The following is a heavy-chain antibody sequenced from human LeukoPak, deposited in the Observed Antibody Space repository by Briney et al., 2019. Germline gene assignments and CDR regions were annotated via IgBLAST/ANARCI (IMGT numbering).Heavy chain of an antibody. J-gene: IGHJ6*03. CDR1: GYTFTSYG. CDR3: ARASYSSSWLPLGPQYYYYYYMDV. V-gene: IGHV1-18*01. Sequence: ASVKVSCKASGYTFTSYGISWVRQAPGQGLEWMGWISAYNGNTNYAQKLQGRVTMTTDTSTSTAYMELRSLRSDDTAVYYCARASYSSSWLPLGPQYYYYYYMDVWGKGTTVTVSS. D-gene: IGHD6-13*01. CDR2: ISAYNGNT.